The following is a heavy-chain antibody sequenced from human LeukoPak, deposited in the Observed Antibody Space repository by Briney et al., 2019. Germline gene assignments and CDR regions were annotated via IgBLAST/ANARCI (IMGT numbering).Heavy chain of an antibody. Sequence: SGGSLRLSCAASGFTFSSYAMHWVRQAPGKGLEWVAVISYDGSNKYYADSVKGRFTISRDNSKNTLYLQMNSLRAEDTAVYYCARDGELLYYMDVWGKGTTVTVSS. CDR2: ISYDGSNK. CDR1: GFTFSSYA. J-gene: IGHJ6*03. CDR3: ARDGELLYYMDV. V-gene: IGHV3-30-3*01. D-gene: IGHD1-26*01.